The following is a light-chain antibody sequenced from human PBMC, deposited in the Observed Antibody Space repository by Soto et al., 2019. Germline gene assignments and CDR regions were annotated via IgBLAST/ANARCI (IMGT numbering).Light chain of an antibody. V-gene: IGKV3-15*01. CDR1: QSVNAN. Sequence: EVVMTQSPATLSVSPGERATLSCRASQSVNANLAWYQQMPGQAPRLLIHGASNRATGIPARFSGSGFETEFILTISSLQSEDFAVYYCQQYNTWLWTFGQGTKVEI. J-gene: IGKJ1*01. CDR2: GAS. CDR3: QQYNTWLWT.